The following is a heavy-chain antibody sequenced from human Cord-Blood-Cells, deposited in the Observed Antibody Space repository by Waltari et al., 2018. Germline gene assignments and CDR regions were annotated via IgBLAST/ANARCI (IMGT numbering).Heavy chain of an antibody. CDR2: FDPEDGET. CDR1: GYTLTELY. D-gene: IGHD5-12*01. CDR3: ATDSPVLVATFDAFDI. V-gene: IGHV1-24*01. Sequence: QVQLVQSGAEVKKPGASVKVSCKVSGYTLTELYMHWVRQAPGKGLEWMGGFDPEDGETIYAQKFQGRVTMTEDTSTDTAYMELSSLRSEDTAVYYCATDSPVLVATFDAFDIWGQGTMVTVSS. J-gene: IGHJ3*02.